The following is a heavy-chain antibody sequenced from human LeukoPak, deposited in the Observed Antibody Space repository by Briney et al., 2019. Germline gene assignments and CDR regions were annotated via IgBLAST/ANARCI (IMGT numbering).Heavy chain of an antibody. CDR2: ISSSSSYI. V-gene: IGHV3-21*01. Sequence: GGSLRLSCAASGFTFSSYSMNWVRQAPGKGLEWVSSISSSSSYIYYADSVKGRFTISRDNAKNSLYLQMNGLRAEDTAVYYCARGIAVAQSSYYFDYWGQGTLVTVSS. CDR1: GFTFSSYS. J-gene: IGHJ4*02. D-gene: IGHD6-19*01. CDR3: ARGIAVAQSSYYFDY.